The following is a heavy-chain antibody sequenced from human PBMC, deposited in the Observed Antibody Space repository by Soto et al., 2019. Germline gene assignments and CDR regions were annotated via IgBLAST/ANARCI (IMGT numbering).Heavy chain of an antibody. CDR3: ARGLRDIEVSAI. D-gene: IGHD2-8*01. Sequence: VSVKVACKAAGYRFSRYVVNCVRQATGQGLEWIAWINPHNGNTGYAQKFRGRITMTRNTSISTAYMELSSLRSEDTAVYYCARGLRDIEVSAIWGQGTLVTVSS. CDR2: INPHNGNT. V-gene: IGHV1-8*01. CDR1: GYRFSRYV. J-gene: IGHJ1*01.